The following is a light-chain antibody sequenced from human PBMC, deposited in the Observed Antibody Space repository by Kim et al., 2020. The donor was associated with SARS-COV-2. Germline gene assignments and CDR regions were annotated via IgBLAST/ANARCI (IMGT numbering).Light chain of an antibody. CDR3: AAWDDSLNGPV. V-gene: IGLV1-44*01. CDR1: SSSIGRNT. J-gene: IGLJ3*02. CDR2: SNK. Sequence: GQGVTMCGSGRSSSIGRNTVNWYQRLPGTAPKLLSYSNKQRPSGGRERFSGSKAGTSASLAISGLQSEDEADYYCAAWDDSLNGPVFGGGTQLTVL.